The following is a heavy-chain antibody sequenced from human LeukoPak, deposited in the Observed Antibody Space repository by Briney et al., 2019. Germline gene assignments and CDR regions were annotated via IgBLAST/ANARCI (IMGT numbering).Heavy chain of an antibody. V-gene: IGHV4-4*07. Sequence: SETLSLTCTVSGGSISSYYWSSIRQPAGKGLEWIGRFHSSGSTNYNPSLKTRVIMSVDTSKNQVSLRLSSVTAADTAVYYCASGAGCSGVSCYGWFDPWGQGILVTVSS. CDR3: ASGAGCSGVSCYGWFDP. J-gene: IGHJ5*02. CDR1: GGSISSYY. D-gene: IGHD2-15*01. CDR2: FHSSGST.